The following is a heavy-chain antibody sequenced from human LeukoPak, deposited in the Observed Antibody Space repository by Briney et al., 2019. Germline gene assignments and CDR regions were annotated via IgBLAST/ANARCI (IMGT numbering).Heavy chain of an antibody. V-gene: IGHV4-39*01. CDR1: GGSISSSNYY. CDR2: IYYSGNT. D-gene: IGHD6-19*01. CDR3: ARPKVAGKTYYYGMDV. J-gene: IGHJ6*02. Sequence: SETLSPTCTVSGGSISSSNYYWGWIRQPPGKGLERTGSIYYSGNTYHNPSPKIRVTISVDTSKNPFSLKLSSVTAAATAVYYCARPKVAGKTYYYGMDVWGQGTTVTVSS.